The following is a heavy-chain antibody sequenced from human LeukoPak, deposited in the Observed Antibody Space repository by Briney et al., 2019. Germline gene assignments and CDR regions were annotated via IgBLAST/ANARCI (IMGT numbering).Heavy chain of an antibody. D-gene: IGHD3-22*01. CDR2: IKSKTDGGTT. Sequence: PGGSLRLSCAASGFTFSNAWMSWVRQAPGKGLEWVGRIKSKTDGGTTDYAAPVKGRFTISRDDSKNTLYLQMNSLKTEDTAVYYCTTGVTMIVVGLFVDYWGQGTLVTVSS. CDR1: GFTFSNAW. CDR3: TTGVTMIVVGLFVDY. V-gene: IGHV3-15*01. J-gene: IGHJ4*02.